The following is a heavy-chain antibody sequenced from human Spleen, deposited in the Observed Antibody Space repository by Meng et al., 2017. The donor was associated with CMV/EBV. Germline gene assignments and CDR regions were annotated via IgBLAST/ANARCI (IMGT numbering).Heavy chain of an antibody. J-gene: IGHJ6*02. D-gene: IGHD2-2*01. V-gene: IGHV3-21*01. Sequence: GESLKISCAASGFTFSSYSMNWVRQAPGKGLEWVSSISSSSSYIYYADSVKGRFTISRDNAKNSLYLQMNSLRAEDTAVYYCARVPYQLLPTYYDYGMDVWGQGITVTVSS. CDR1: GFTFSSYS. CDR3: ARVPYQLLPTYYDYGMDV. CDR2: ISSSSSYI.